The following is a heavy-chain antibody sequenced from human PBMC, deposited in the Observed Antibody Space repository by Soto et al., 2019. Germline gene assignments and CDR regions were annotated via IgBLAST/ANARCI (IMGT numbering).Heavy chain of an antibody. V-gene: IGHV1-69*01. D-gene: IGHD2-8*01. CDR3: ARESQVNTGLMVEVGSHVDY. CDR2: IIPLLGSV. Sequence: QVQLVQSGAEVKKPGSSVKVSCKAAGGTFSNSAFNWVRQSPGQGLEWMGVIIPLLGSVNFAKKFQGRVTITADGSTSTAYTELRSLRSDHWAGYYCARESQVNTGLMVEVGSHVDYCGQGTQVTVSS. J-gene: IGHJ4*02. CDR1: GGTFSNSA.